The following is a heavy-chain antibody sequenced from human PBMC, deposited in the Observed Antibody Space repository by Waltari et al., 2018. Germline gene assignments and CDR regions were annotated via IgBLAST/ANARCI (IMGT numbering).Heavy chain of an antibody. CDR3: ARDRGRGLYLDS. V-gene: IGHV4-4*02. CDR2: VHGSGRI. J-gene: IGHJ4*02. CDR1: GDSIGGHFW. Sequence: QLQLQESAPGRAKPSGTLSVTCAVSGDSIGGHFWWSWVRQTPGKGLEWIGQVHGSGRINYNPSLESRVTVSRDTSNNHFSLKLTSATAADTAVYFCARDRGRGLYLDSWGQGILVTVSP. D-gene: IGHD5-12*01.